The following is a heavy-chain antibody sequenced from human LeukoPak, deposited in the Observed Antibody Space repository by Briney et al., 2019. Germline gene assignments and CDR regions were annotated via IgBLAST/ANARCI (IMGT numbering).Heavy chain of an antibody. Sequence: PGGSLRLSCAASGFTFDDYGMSWVRQAPGKGLEWVSGINWNGGSTGYADSVKGRFTISRDNAKNSLYLQMNSLRAEDTALYYCARVTDIVLMVYAHAGGLFDYWGQGTLVTVSS. V-gene: IGHV3-20*04. CDR3: ARVTDIVLMVYAHAGGLFDY. J-gene: IGHJ4*02. CDR1: GFTFDDYG. CDR2: INWNGGST. D-gene: IGHD2-8*01.